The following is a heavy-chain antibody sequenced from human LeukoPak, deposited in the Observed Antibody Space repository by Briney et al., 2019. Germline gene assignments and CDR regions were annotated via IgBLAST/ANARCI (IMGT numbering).Heavy chain of an antibody. CDR3: ARDHVGSGYYYFDS. Sequence: GGSLRLSCTAYGFTFADYGMSWVRQAPRKGLEWVSGITGNGGSVGYADAMKGRFTVSRDNAKNSLYLQMNSLRDEDTALYYCARDHVGSGYYYFDSWGQGTLVTVSS. CDR2: ITGNGGSV. D-gene: IGHD3-22*01. J-gene: IGHJ4*02. V-gene: IGHV3-20*04. CDR1: GFTFADYG.